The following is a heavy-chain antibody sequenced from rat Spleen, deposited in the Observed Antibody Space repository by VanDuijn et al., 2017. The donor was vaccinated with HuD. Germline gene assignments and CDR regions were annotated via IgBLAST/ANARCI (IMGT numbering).Heavy chain of an antibody. D-gene: IGHD1-4*01. CDR2: ITNTGGSI. V-gene: IGHV5-31*01. J-gene: IGHJ2*01. Sequence: EVQLVESGGGLVQPGRSLKLSCVASGFTFNNYWMSWIRQAPGKGLEWVASITNTGGSIYYPDSVKGRFTISRNNAKSSLYLHMDSLRSEDTATYYCARVGYKGYYFDYWGQGVMLTVSS. CDR3: ARVGYKGYYFDY. CDR1: GFTFNNYW.